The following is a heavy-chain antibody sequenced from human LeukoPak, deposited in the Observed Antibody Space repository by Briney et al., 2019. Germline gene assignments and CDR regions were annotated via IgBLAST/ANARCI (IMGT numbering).Heavy chain of an antibody. CDR2: IIPIFGTA. Sequence: SVKVSCKASGYTFTSYGISWVRQAPGQGLEWMGGIIPIFGTANYAQKFQGRVTITADESTSTAYMELSSLRSEDTAVYYCARAPRYCSSTSCPHYYYYYGMDVWGQGTTVTVSS. CDR1: GYTFTSYG. CDR3: ARAPRYCSSTSCPHYYYYYGMDV. D-gene: IGHD2-2*01. V-gene: IGHV1-69*13. J-gene: IGHJ6*02.